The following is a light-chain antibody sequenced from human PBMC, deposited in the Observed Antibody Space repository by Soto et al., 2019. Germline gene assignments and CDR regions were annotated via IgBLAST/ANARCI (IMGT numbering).Light chain of an antibody. CDR1: QSVSSN. Sequence: EIVMTQSPATLSVSPGERATLSCRASQSVSSNLAWYQQKPGQAPRLLIYGASTRATGIPARFSGSGSGTELTLTISSLQSEDFAVYYCQQYNNWPLTFGGGTKREIK. J-gene: IGKJ4*01. V-gene: IGKV3-15*01. CDR3: QQYNNWPLT. CDR2: GAS.